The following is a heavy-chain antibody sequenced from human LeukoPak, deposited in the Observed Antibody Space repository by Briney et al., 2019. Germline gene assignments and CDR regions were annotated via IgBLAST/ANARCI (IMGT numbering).Heavy chain of an antibody. D-gene: IGHD4-17*01. CDR3: ARDHYGDYHFDY. CDR2: ISSSISSI. J-gene: IGHJ4*02. V-gene: IGHV3-48*01. Sequence: PGGSLRLSCAASGFTFTSYSMNWVRQAPGKGLEWVSYISSSISSIYYADSVRGRFTISRDNAKNSLYLQMNSLRAEDTAVYYCARDHYGDYHFDYWGQGTLVTVSS. CDR1: GFTFTSYS.